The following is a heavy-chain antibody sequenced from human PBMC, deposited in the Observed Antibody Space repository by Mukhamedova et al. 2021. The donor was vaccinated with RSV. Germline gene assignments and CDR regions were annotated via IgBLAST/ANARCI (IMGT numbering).Heavy chain of an antibody. Sequence: VSAISGSGGYIYYAESVKGRFTISRDNSKNKLYLQKTNLRDKDTAVYYSAQDLLFRGGQDDYWGQGTLVTVP. D-gene: IGHD2-15*01. CDR3: AQDLLFRGGQDDY. V-gene: IGHV3-23*01. CDR2: ISGSGGYI. J-gene: IGHJ4*02.